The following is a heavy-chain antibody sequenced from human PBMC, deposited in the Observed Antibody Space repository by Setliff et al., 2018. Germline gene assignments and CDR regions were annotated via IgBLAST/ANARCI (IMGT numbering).Heavy chain of an antibody. J-gene: IGHJ4*02. CDR3: ARESRYYYDNLGTLDY. CDR1: GGSISSYY. D-gene: IGHD3-22*01. V-gene: IGHV4-4*07. Sequence: ASETLSLTCTVSGGSISSYYWSWIRQPAGKGLEWIGRIYPSGSTNYNPSLKSRVTMSIDTSKNQFSLKLSSVTAADTAVYYCARESRYYYDNLGTLDYWGQGTLVTVSS. CDR2: IYPSGST.